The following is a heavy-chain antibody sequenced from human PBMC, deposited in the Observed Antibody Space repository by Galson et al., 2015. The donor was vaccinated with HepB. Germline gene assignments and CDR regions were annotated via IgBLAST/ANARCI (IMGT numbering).Heavy chain of an antibody. D-gene: IGHD3-3*01. CDR1: GYTFTKYY. Sequence: SVKVSCKASGYTFTKYYIHWVRRAPGQGLEWMGMINPGGDSTTYTQKFQGRITMTWDTPTSTVFMELSSLRSDDTAVYYCAKSEPPISIFGVFMDHSYGVDVWGQGTTVTVSS. CDR2: INPGGDST. V-gene: IGHV1-46*01. CDR3: AKSEPPISIFGVFMDHSYGVDV. J-gene: IGHJ6*02.